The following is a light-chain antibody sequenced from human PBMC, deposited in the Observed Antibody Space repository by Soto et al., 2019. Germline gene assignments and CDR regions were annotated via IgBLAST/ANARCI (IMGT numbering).Light chain of an antibody. Sequence: DIQMTQSPSTLSASVGDRVTITCRASQSISSWLAWYQQKPGKAPKLLIYKASSLEGGVPSRFSGSGSGTDFTLTISTLKPDDFATYYCKQYHSYSLIFGGGTKVDIK. CDR1: QSISSW. CDR3: KQYHSYSLI. J-gene: IGKJ4*01. CDR2: KAS. V-gene: IGKV1-5*03.